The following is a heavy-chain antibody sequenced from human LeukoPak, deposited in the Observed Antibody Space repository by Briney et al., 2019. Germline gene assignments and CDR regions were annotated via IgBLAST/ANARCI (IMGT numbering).Heavy chain of an antibody. V-gene: IGHV3-23*01. D-gene: IGHD5-18*01. CDR1: GFAFSSYA. J-gene: IGHJ4*02. CDR2: XSGSGGST. CDR3: AKDVGYSYGYTSYFDY. Sequence: GGSLRLSCAASGFAFSSYAMSWVRQAPGKGLXXXXXXSGSGGSTYYXXXVXGRXTISRDNSENTLYLQMNSLRAEDTAVYYCAKDVGYSYGYTSYFDYWGQGTLVTVSS.